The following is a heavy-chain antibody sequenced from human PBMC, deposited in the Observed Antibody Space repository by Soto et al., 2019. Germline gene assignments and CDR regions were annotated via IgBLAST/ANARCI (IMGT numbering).Heavy chain of an antibody. V-gene: IGHV1-69*01. CDR1: GGTFSSYA. J-gene: IGHJ4*02. D-gene: IGHD1-1*01. CDR3: ARARVEGSKAGTKVLVFDY. CDR2: IIPIFGTA. Sequence: QVQLVQSEAEVKKPGSSVKVSCKASGGTFSSYAITWVRQAPGQGLEWMGGIIPIFGTANYAQKFQGRVTITADESTSTAYMELSSLRSEDTAVYYCARARVEGSKAGTKVLVFDYWGQGTLVTVSS.